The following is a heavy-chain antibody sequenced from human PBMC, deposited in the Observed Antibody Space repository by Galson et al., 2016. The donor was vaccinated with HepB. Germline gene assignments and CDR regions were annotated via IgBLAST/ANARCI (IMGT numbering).Heavy chain of an antibody. CDR1: GGSISSSSYY. CDR3: ARHSILRYFDWLPPFDY. V-gene: IGHV4-39*01. J-gene: IGHJ4*02. Sequence: ETLTLTCTVSGGSISSSSYYWGWIRQPPGKGLEWIGSIYYSGITYYNSSLKSRVTLSVDTSKYQFSLKLSSVTAADTAMYDCARHSILRYFDWLPPFDYWGQGTLVTVSS. D-gene: IGHD3-9*01. CDR2: IYYSGIT.